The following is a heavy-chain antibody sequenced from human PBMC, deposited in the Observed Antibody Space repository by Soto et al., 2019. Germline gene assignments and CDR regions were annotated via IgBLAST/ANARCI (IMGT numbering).Heavy chain of an antibody. CDR1: GGTFSSYT. CDR3: ASQGPYSGSYPFDY. Sequence: QVQLVQSGAEVKKPGSSVKVSCKASGGTFSSYTISWVRQAPGQGLEWMGRIIAILGIANYAQKFQGRVKITADKSTSTAYMELSSLRSEDTAVYYCASQGPYSGSYPFDYWGQGTLVTVSS. D-gene: IGHD1-26*01. CDR2: IIAILGIA. J-gene: IGHJ4*02. V-gene: IGHV1-69*02.